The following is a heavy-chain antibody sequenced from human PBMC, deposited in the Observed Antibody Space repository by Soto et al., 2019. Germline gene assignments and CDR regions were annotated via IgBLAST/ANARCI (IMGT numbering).Heavy chain of an antibody. CDR1: LFTFSNAW. D-gene: IGHD6-19*01. CDR3: TTDYFSWWLVPVRHYYYGMDV. Sequence: PGGSLRLSCSASLFTFSNAWMSWFRQAPGKGLEWVGRIKSKTDGGTTDYAAPVKGRFTISRDDSKNTLYLQMNSLKTEDTAVYYCTTDYFSWWLVPVRHYYYGMDVWGQGTTVTVSS. V-gene: IGHV3-15*01. J-gene: IGHJ6*02. CDR2: IKSKTDGGTT.